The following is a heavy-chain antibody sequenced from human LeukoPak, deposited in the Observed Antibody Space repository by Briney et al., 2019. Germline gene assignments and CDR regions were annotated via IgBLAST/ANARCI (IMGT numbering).Heavy chain of an antibody. CDR1: GYTFSSYW. V-gene: IGHV5-51*01. Sequence: GEALKISCKGSGYTFSSYWIGWVRQMPGKGLEWMGIIYPDDSDTRYSPSFQGQVTISADKSISTAYLQWSSLKASDTAMYYCARLAYCSNDVCYSNYYYSMDVWGKGTTVTVSS. CDR2: IYPDDSDT. D-gene: IGHD2-8*01. J-gene: IGHJ6*03. CDR3: ARLAYCSNDVCYSNYYYSMDV.